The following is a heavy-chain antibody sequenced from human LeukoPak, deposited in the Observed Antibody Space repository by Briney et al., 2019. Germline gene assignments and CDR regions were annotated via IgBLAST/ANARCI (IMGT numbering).Heavy chain of an antibody. CDR3: AKGAQYDFWSGYTLEYFDV. Sequence: GGSLRLSCAPSVTLDNYAMSWVRHAPGKGLEWVSFISASGVSTYYADSVKGRFTISRDNSNNTLYLQVSTLRAEDSATYYCAKGAQYDFWSGYTLEYFDVWGRGTLVTVSS. D-gene: IGHD3-3*01. V-gene: IGHV3-23*01. J-gene: IGHJ4*02. CDR2: ISASGVST. CDR1: VTLDNYA.